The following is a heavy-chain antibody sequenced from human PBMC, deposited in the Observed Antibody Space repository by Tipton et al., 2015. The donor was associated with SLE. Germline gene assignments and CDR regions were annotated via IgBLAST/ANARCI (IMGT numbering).Heavy chain of an antibody. D-gene: IGHD2-2*01. CDR2: INHSGST. J-gene: IGHJ6*02. Sequence: TLSLTCTVSGGSISSSSYYWGWIRQPPGKGLEWIGEINHSGSTNYNPSLKSRVTISVDTSKNQFSLKLSSVTAADTAVHYCARAGDIVVVPAANFLPRDYYYGMDVWDQGTTVTVSS. V-gene: IGHV4-39*07. CDR3: ARAGDIVVVPAANFLPRDYYYGMDV. CDR1: GGSISSSSYY.